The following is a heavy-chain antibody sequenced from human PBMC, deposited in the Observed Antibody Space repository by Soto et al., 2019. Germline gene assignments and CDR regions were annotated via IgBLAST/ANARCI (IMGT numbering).Heavy chain of an antibody. J-gene: IGHJ6*02. V-gene: IGHV1-69*13. CDR1: GGTFSIYA. CDR3: ASLSSYDFIHSPLSYGMDV. CDR2: IIPIFDTA. D-gene: IGHD3-3*01. Sequence: SVKVSCRASGGTFSIYANSWVREAPGQGPQWMGGIIPIFDTANYAKKFQGRVTITADESTSTAYMELSSLRSEDTAGYYCASLSSYDFIHSPLSYGMDVWGQGTTVTVSS.